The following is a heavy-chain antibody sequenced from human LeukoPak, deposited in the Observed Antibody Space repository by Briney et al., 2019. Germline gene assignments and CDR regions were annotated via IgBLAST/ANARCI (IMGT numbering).Heavy chain of an antibody. CDR2: ISSSSTSI. Sequence: GGSLRLSCAASGFTFSSYSMNWVRQAPGKGLEWVSYISSSSTSIYYADSVRGRFTISRDNAKNSLNLQMNSLRAEDTAVYYCASPISGWYDWGQGTLVTVSS. CDR3: ASPISGWYD. D-gene: IGHD6-19*01. V-gene: IGHV3-48*01. J-gene: IGHJ4*02. CDR1: GFTFSSYS.